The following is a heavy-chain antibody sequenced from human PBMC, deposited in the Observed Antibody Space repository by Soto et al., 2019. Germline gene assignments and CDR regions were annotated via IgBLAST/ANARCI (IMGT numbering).Heavy chain of an antibody. V-gene: IGHV1-18*01. Sequence: ASVKVSCKASGYTFNRYYLIWVRQAPGQGPEWMGWISAYNGMTDYAPKFQDRLTMTTDTSSNTAYMELSGLKYEDTAVYYCARRKDRSGPIYFDYWGQGTLVTVSS. J-gene: IGHJ4*02. CDR2: ISAYNGMT. CDR3: ARRKDRSGPIYFDY. CDR1: GYTFNRYY.